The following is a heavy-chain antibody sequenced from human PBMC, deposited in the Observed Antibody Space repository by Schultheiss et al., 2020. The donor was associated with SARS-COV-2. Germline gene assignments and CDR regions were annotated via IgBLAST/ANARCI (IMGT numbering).Heavy chain of an antibody. CDR2: MNPNSGGT. J-gene: IGHJ4*02. CDR3: ARAPMLGYCTGGSCYRVDY. CDR1: GYTFTSYG. V-gene: IGHV1-2*04. D-gene: IGHD2-15*01. Sequence: ASVKVSCKASGYTFTSYGISWVRQAPGQGLEWMGWMNPNSGGTNYAQKFQGWVTMTRDTSISTAYMELSSLRSEDTAVYYCARAPMLGYCTGGSCYRVDYWGQGTLVTVSS.